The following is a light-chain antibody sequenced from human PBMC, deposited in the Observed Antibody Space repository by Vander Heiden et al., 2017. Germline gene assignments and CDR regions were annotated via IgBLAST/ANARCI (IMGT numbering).Light chain of an antibody. CDR1: SSDVGGYNY. Sequence: QSALTPPASVSGSPGRSITISCTGTSSDVGGYNYVSWYQQQQGKAPKLMMYDVSNRPSGVSNRFSGSKSGNTASLTISGLQAEDEADYYCSSYTSSSTWVFGGGTKLTVL. CDR3: SSYTSSSTWV. V-gene: IGLV2-14*01. CDR2: DVS. J-gene: IGLJ3*02.